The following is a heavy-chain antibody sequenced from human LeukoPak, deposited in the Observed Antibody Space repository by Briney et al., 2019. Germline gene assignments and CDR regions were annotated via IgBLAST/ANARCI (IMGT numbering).Heavy chain of an antibody. Sequence: GGSLRLSCTSFGFIFDDYGMHWVRQAPGKGLEWVAFIRYDASREYYVDSVKGRFTISRDNSKNTLYLQMSSLGVEDTAVYYCAKVGASYYGIDYWGQGARVTVSS. D-gene: IGHD1-26*01. V-gene: IGHV3-30*02. CDR2: IRYDASRE. J-gene: IGHJ4*02. CDR3: AKVGASYYGIDY. CDR1: GFIFDDYG.